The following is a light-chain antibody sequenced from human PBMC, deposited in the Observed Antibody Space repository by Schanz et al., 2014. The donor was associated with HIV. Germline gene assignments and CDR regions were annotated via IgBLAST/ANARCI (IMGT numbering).Light chain of an antibody. CDR2: DAS. V-gene: IGKV3-20*01. CDR3: QQYGSSPWT. J-gene: IGKJ1*01. Sequence: EIVLTQSPATLSLSPGERATLSCRASQSVSSYLAWYQQKPGQAPRLLIYDASNRATGIPDRFSGGESGIDFTLTISRVEPEEYAVYYCQQYGSSPWTFGQGTRVDVK. CDR1: QSVSSY.